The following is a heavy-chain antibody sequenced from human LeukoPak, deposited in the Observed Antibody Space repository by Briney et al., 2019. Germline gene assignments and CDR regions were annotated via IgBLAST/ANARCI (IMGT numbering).Heavy chain of an antibody. J-gene: IGHJ4*02. V-gene: IGHV3-48*03. CDR1: GFTFSSYE. CDR2: ISSSGSTI. Sequence: PGGSLRLSCAASGFTFSSYEMNWVRQAPGKGLEWVSYISSSGSTIYYADSVKGRFTISRDNAKKSLYLQMNSLRAEDTAVYYCASLYNWNSYNYWGQGTLVTVSS. CDR3: ASLYNWNSYNY. D-gene: IGHD1-7*01.